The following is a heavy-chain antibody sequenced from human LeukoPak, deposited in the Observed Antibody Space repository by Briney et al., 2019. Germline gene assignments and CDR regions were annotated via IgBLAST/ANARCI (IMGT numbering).Heavy chain of an antibody. CDR3: AKDPEDAFDI. CDR2: ISYDGSNK. J-gene: IGHJ3*02. Sequence: PGGSLRLSCAASGFTFSSYGMHWVRQAPGKGLEWVAVISYDGSNKYYADSVKGRFTISRDNSKNTLYLQMNSLRAEDTAVYYCAKDPEDAFDIWGQGTTVTVSS. CDR1: GFTFSSYG. V-gene: IGHV3-30*18.